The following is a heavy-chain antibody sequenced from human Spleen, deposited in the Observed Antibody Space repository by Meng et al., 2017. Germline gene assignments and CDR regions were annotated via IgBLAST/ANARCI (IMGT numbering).Heavy chain of an antibody. J-gene: IGHJ4*02. Sequence: QSLCKLQKPGGSVKFSCKASGYTFTRYAINWGRQAPGRELEWMGWINNNTGNPTYAQGFTGRFVFSLDTSVSTAYLQISSLKAEDTAVYYCARALVMGYYDSSATLEDYWGQGTLVTVSS. CDR3: ARALVMGYYDSSATLEDY. D-gene: IGHD3-22*01. V-gene: IGHV7-4-1*02. CDR2: INNNTGNP. CDR1: GYTFTRYA.